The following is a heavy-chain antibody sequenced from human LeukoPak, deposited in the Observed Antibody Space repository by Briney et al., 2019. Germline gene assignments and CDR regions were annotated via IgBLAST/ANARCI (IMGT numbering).Heavy chain of an antibody. J-gene: IGHJ5*02. CDR3: ARAKRGYSYGSFDP. D-gene: IGHD5-18*01. CDR2: IYYSGST. CDR1: GGSISTYY. Sequence: SETLSLTCTVSGGSISTYYWSWIRQPPGKGLEWIGYIYYSGSTDYNPSLRGRVTISVDTSETQFSLNLSSVTAADTAVYYCARAKRGYSYGSFDPWGQGTLVTVSS. V-gene: IGHV4-59*01.